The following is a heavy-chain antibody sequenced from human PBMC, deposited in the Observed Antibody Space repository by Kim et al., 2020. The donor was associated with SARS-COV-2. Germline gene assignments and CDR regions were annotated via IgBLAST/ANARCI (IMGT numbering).Heavy chain of an antibody. V-gene: IGHV3-9*01. CDR3: AKGIWGSGYYYYYYYMDV. Sequence: VKGRFTISRDNAKNSLYLPMNSLRAEDTALYYCAKGIWGSGYYYYYYYMDVWGKGTTVTVSS. D-gene: IGHD3-16*01. J-gene: IGHJ6*03.